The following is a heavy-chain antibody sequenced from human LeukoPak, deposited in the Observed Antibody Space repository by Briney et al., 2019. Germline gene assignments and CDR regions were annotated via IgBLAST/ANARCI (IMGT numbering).Heavy chain of an antibody. CDR3: AKAKIAAAGLFDY. J-gene: IGHJ4*02. D-gene: IGHD6-13*01. CDR2: ISGSGGST. Sequence: PGGSLRLSCAASGFTFSSYAMSWVCQAPGKGLEWVSAISGSGGSTYYADSVKGRFTISRDNSKNTLYLQVNSLRAEDTAVYYCAKAKIAAAGLFDYWGQGTLVTVSS. CDR1: GFTFSSYA. V-gene: IGHV3-23*01.